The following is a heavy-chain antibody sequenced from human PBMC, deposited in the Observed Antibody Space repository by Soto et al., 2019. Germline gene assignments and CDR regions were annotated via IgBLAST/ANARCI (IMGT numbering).Heavy chain of an antibody. CDR1: VASISSGGYY. CDR3: ARESKYDTSGYPPWFAP. Sequence: QVQLQESGPGLVKPSQTLSLTCTVSVASISSGGYYWSWIRQHPGECLEWIGYIYYSGSTSYNPSLKSRVTISVDTSKNQFSLKLSSVTDADTAVYYCARESKYDTSGYPPWFAPWGQGTLVTVSS. D-gene: IGHD3-22*01. CDR2: IYYSGST. V-gene: IGHV4-31*03. J-gene: IGHJ5*02.